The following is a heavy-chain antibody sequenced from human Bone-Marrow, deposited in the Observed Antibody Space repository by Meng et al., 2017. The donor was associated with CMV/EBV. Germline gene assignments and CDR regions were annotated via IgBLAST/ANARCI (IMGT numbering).Heavy chain of an antibody. CDR3: ARGDYDILTGYYNGLFDY. CDR2: INPNSGGT. CDR1: GYTFPGYN. Sequence: QGRWVQSGAGVKKPGVSVKVSCKPSGYTFPGYNMHWVRQAPGQGLEWMGWINPNSGGTNYAQKFQGRVTMTRDTSISTAYMELSRLRSDDTAVYYCARGDYDILTGYYNGLFDYWGQGTLVTVSS. V-gene: IGHV1-2*02. J-gene: IGHJ4*02. D-gene: IGHD3-9*01.